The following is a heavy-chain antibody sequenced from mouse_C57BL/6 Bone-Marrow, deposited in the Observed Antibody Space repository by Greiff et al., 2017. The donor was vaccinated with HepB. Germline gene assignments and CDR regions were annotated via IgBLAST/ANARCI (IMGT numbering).Heavy chain of an antibody. CDR2: IYPGSGNT. V-gene: IGHV1-76*01. CDR3: ARGDYVFDY. D-gene: IGHD2-4*01. CDR1: GYTFTDYY. Sequence: QVQLQHSGAELVRPGASVKLSCKASGYTFTDYYINWVKQRPGQGLEWIARIYPGSGNTYYNEKFKGKATLTAEKSSSTAYMQLSSLTSEDSAVYFCARGDYVFDYWGQGTTLTVSS. J-gene: IGHJ2*01.